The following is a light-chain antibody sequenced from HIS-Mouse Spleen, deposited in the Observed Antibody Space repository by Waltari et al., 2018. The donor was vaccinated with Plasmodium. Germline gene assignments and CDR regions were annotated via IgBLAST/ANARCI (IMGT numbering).Light chain of an antibody. CDR2: DVS. Sequence: QSALTQPRSVSGSPGQSVTISCTGTSSDVGGYNYVSWYQQHPGKAPKLMIDDVSKRPSGVPDRFVGAKSGNTAFLTISGLQAEDEAYYYCCSYAGSYTYVFGTGTKVTVL. CDR3: CSYAGSYTYV. J-gene: IGLJ1*01. V-gene: IGLV2-11*01. CDR1: SSDVGGYNY.